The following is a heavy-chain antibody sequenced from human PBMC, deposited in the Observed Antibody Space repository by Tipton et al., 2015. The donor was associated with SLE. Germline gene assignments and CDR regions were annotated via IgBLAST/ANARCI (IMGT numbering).Heavy chain of an antibody. CDR3: ARDFGIAAAGGWD. D-gene: IGHD6-13*01. CDR2: IYTSGST. V-gene: IGHV4-59*01. J-gene: IGHJ4*02. CDR1: GGSISSYY. Sequence: TLSLTCTVSGGSISSYYWSWIRQPPGKGLEWIGYIYTSGSTNYNPSLKSRVTISVDTSKNQFSLKLSSVTAADTAVHYCARDFGIAAAGGWDWGQGTLVTVSS.